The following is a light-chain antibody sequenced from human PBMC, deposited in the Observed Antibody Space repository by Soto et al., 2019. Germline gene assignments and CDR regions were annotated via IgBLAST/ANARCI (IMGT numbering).Light chain of an antibody. CDR1: QSLSGN. V-gene: IGKV3-15*01. CDR2: RAS. J-gene: IGKJ1*01. CDR3: QQRFNWPRT. Sequence: EIVMTQSPATLAGSPGETVTLSCRASQSLSGNLAWYQQKPGQAPRLLIFRASTRATGVPARFSGRGSGTEFTLTISGLQSEDFAVYYCQQRFNWPRTFGQGTKVDI.